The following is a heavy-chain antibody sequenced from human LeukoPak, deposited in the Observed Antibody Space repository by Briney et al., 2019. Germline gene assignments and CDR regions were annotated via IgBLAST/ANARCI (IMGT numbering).Heavy chain of an antibody. Sequence: GGSLRLSCAASGFTVSRKYMTWVRQAPGKGLEWVSITYTGGSTIYADSVKGRFTISRDDVRNTRDRQMKDLRPEDTAVYFCARKIMMGVTFVAFDIWGRGTRVTVSP. V-gene: IGHV3-66*02. CDR3: ARKIMMGVTFVAFDI. D-gene: IGHD1-26*01. CDR1: GFTVSRKY. J-gene: IGHJ3*02. CDR2: TYTGGST.